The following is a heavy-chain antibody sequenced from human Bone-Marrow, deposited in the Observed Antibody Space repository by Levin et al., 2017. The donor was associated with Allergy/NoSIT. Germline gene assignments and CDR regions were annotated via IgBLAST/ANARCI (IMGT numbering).Heavy chain of an antibody. CDR3: AKDTNPYGYYASQCFEL. D-gene: IGHD4-17*01. V-gene: IGHV3-23*01. Sequence: GGSLRLSCVASGLTFNSYAMNWVRQAPGKGPEWVSGIDGSGDNAIYADSVKGRFTISSDHPTNPLWLQLNSLRGEDPAVYYCAKDTNPYGYYASQCFELWGRGTLVTVSS. CDR1: GLTFNSYA. J-gene: IGHJ2*01. CDR2: IDGSGDNA.